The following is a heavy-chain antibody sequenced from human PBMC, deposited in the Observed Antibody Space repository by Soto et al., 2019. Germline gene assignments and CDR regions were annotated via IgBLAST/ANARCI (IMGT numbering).Heavy chain of an antibody. CDR1: GGTFSSWA. Sequence: SVKVSCKPAGGTFSSWAIRWVRQSPGQGLEWMGGIIPIFGTANYAQKFQGRVTITADESTSTAYMELSSLRSDDTAVYYCARDQEVHDSRGHKIRAMDVWGQGTTGTVSS. V-gene: IGHV1-69*13. J-gene: IGHJ6*02. D-gene: IGHD6-19*01. CDR3: ARDQEVHDSRGHKIRAMDV. CDR2: IIPIFGTA.